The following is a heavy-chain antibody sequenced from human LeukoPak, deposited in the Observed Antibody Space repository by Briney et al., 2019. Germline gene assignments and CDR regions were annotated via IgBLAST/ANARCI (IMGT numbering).Heavy chain of an antibody. Sequence: GASVKVSCKASGGTFSSYAISWVRQAPGQGLEWMGWISGYNAATDYAQKIRGRVTMTIDTSTSTAYLDLSNLRSDDTAVYYCARYAIDGYSDVWGQGTLVTVSS. CDR1: GGTFSSYA. J-gene: IGHJ4*02. D-gene: IGHD1-26*01. V-gene: IGHV1-18*01. CDR3: ARYAIDGYSDV. CDR2: ISGYNAAT.